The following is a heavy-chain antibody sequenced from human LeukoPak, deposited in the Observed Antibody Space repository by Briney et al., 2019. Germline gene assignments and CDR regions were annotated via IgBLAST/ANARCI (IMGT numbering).Heavy chain of an antibody. CDR2: IYYSGST. CDR1: GGSISSGGYY. D-gene: IGHD3-3*01. CDR3: ASAIFVENAFDI. J-gene: IGHJ3*02. V-gene: IGHV4-61*08. Sequence: SETLSLTCTVSGGSISSGGYYWSWIRQHPGKGLEWIGYIYYSGSTHYNPSLKSRVTISVDTSKSQFSLRLSSVTAADMAVYYCASAIFVENAFDIWGQGTMVTVSS.